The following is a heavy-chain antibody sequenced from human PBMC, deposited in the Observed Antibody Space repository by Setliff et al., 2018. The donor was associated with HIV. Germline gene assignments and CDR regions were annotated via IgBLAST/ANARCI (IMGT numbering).Heavy chain of an antibody. CDR1: GFTFSKYS. D-gene: IGHD3-22*01. CDR3: ARDLSYYSDDRGYDSSVSFDY. V-gene: IGHV3-48*01. CDR2: ISITSTNI. J-gene: IGHJ4*02. Sequence: GGSLRLSCTASGFTFSKYSMNLVRQAPGKGLERISYISITSTNIYYADSVKGRFTISKDNDKNSVYLQMNSLRAEDTAVYYCARDLSYYSDDRGYDSSVSFDYWGQGTPVTVSS.